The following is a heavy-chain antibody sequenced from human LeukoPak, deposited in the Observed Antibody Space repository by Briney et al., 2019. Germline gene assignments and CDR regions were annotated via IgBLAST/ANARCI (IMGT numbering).Heavy chain of an antibody. J-gene: IGHJ4*02. CDR1: GFTFSSYA. Sequence: PGGSLRLSCAASGFTFSSYAMHWVRQAPGKGLEWVAFIQYDGSSKYYADSVKGRFTISRDDSKNTLYLQMNSLRSDDTAVYYCARSRDGWELLSDYWGQGTLVSVSS. V-gene: IGHV3-30*19. CDR2: IQYDGSSK. CDR3: ARSRDGWELLSDY. D-gene: IGHD1-26*01.